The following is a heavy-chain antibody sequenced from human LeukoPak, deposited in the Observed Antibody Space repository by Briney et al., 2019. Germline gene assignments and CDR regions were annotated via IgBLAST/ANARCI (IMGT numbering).Heavy chain of an antibody. Sequence: PSETLSLTCTVSGGSISSSSYYWGWIRQPPGKGLEWIGSIYYSGSPYYNPSLKSRVTISVDTSKNQFSLKLSSVTAADTAVYYCARKYCSGGSCYCFDYWGQGTLVTVSS. CDR3: ARKYCSGGSCYCFDY. V-gene: IGHV4-39*01. CDR2: IYYSGSP. J-gene: IGHJ4*02. CDR1: GGSISSSSYY. D-gene: IGHD2-15*01.